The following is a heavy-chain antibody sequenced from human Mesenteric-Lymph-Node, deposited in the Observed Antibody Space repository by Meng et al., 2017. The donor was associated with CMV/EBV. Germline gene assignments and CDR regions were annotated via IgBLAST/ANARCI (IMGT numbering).Heavy chain of an antibody. V-gene: IGHV3-9*01. D-gene: IGHD2-15*01. Sequence: GGPLRLSCSGSGFTFDDYAMHWVRQVPGKGPEWVSGISWMTGSVAYADSVKGRFTISRDNAKNTLYLQMDSLRADDTAVYYCARAPLVGSIGSCSGDTCYFDYWGQGTLVTVSS. CDR1: GFTFDDYA. CDR3: ARAPLVGSIGSCSGDTCYFDY. J-gene: IGHJ4*02. CDR2: ISWMTGSV.